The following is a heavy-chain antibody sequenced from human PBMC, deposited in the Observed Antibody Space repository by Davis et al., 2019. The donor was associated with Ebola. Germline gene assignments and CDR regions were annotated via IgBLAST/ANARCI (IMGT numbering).Heavy chain of an antibody. J-gene: IGHJ4*02. Sequence: GESLKISCAASGLIFNNYWMSWIRQAPGKGPEWVAIIKEDGGEKYYVDSVKGRFTISRDNAKNTLYLQMNSLRAEDTAVYYCARDSAVIVGSIDFDYWGQGTLVTVSS. CDR1: GLIFNNYW. CDR2: IKEDGGEK. D-gene: IGHD1-26*01. CDR3: ARDSAVIVGSIDFDY. V-gene: IGHV3-7*01.